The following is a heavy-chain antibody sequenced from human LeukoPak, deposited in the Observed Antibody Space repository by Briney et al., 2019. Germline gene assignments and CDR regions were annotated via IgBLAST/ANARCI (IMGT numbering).Heavy chain of an antibody. V-gene: IGHV4-59*01. J-gene: IGHJ4*02. CDR1: GGSISSYY. D-gene: IGHD3-22*01. CDR3: ARGYDSSGYYSPFDY. Sequence: PSETLSLTCTVSGGSISSYYWSWVRQTPGKGLEWIGYIYYSGSTNYNPSLKSRVTISVDTSKNQFSLKLSSVTAADTAVYYCARGYDSSGYYSPFDYWGQGTLVTVSS. CDR2: IYYSGST.